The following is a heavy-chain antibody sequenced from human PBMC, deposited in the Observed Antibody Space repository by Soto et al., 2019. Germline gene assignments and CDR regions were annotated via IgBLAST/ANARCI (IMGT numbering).Heavy chain of an antibody. CDR2: IYYSGST. CDR3: ASRSGSGSSYYSDY. Sequence: SETLSLTCTVSGGSISSYYWSWIRQPPGKGLEWIGYIYYSGSTNYNPSLKSRVTISVDTSKNQFSLKLSSVTAADTAVYYCASRSGSGSSYYSDYWGQGTLVTSPQ. J-gene: IGHJ4*02. CDR1: GGSISSYY. V-gene: IGHV4-59*01. D-gene: IGHD3-10*01.